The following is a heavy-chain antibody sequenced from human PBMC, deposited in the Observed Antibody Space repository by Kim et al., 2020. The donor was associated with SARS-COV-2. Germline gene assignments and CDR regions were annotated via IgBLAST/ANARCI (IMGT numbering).Heavy chain of an antibody. V-gene: IGHV4-34*01. CDR2: INHSGST. CDR1: GGSFSGYY. J-gene: IGHJ5*02. CDR3: ARGRVWFGELLTGNWFDP. Sequence: SETLSLTCAVYGGSFSGYYWSWIRQPPGKGLEWIGEINHSGSTNYNPSLKSRVTISVDTSKNQFSLKLSSVTAADTAVYYCARGRVWFGELLTGNWFDPWGQGTLVTVSS. D-gene: IGHD3-10*01.